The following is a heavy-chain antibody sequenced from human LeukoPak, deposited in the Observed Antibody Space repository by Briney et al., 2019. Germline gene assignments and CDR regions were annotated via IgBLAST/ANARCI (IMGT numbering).Heavy chain of an antibody. V-gene: IGHV3-21*01. Sequence: GVSLRLSCAASGFTFSSYSMNWVRQAPGKGLEWVSSISSSSSYIYYADSVKGRFTISRDNAKNSLYLQMNSLRAEDTAVYYCAKDSSSWYNDAFDIWGQGTMVTVSS. D-gene: IGHD6-13*01. J-gene: IGHJ3*02. CDR1: GFTFSSYS. CDR3: AKDSSSWYNDAFDI. CDR2: ISSSSSYI.